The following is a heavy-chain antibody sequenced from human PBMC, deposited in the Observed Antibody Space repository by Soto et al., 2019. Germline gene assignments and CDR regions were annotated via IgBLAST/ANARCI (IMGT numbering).Heavy chain of an antibody. CDR3: AQDRARSTGYYYDGMDV. V-gene: IGHV3-23*01. CDR2: SGRGGVT. Sequence: EEQLLDSGGGLVQPGGSLRLSCAASGFTFRSYAMRWVRQAPGKGLEWVSTSGRGGVTYYADSVKGRFTIARDNSKNTLYMQLNSLSPEDTAVYYCAQDRARSTGYYYDGMDVWGEGTTYTVSS. J-gene: IGHJ6*04. CDR1: GFTFRSYA.